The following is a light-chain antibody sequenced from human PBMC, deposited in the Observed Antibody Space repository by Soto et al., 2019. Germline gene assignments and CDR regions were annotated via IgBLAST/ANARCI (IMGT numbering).Light chain of an antibody. CDR1: EDVGYY. J-gene: IGKJ4*01. V-gene: IGKV3-11*01. Sequence: IVLTQSPATLSLSPGEGATLSCRASEDVGYYLNWYQQRPGQPPRLLIYDATTRATGIPARFSGRRSGTDFTLTISSLAPEDSAVYYCLQRSNWPAFTFGGGTKVEIK. CDR2: DAT. CDR3: LQRSNWPAFT.